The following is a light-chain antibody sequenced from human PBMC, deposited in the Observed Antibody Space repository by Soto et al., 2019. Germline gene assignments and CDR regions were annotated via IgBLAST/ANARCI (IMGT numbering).Light chain of an antibody. V-gene: IGKV1-5*01. J-gene: IGKJ5*01. Sequence: DIQMTQFPSSLSASIGDRVTITCRTSQRISSYLNWYQQKPGKAPKLLIYDASNLESGVPSRFSGSGSGTEFTLTISSLQPDDFATYYCQQYNSYPITFGQGTRLEIK. CDR3: QQYNSYPIT. CDR1: QRISSY. CDR2: DAS.